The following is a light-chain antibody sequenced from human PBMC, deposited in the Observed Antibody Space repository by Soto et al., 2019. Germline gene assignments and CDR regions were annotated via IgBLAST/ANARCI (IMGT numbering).Light chain of an antibody. J-gene: IGKJ2*01. V-gene: IGKV3-15*01. CDR1: QSVRSY. CDR2: DAS. Sequence: EIVLTQSPATLSLSPGERATLSCRASQSVRSYLAWYQQKPGQAPRLLIYDASTRATGIPARFSGSGSGTEFTLTISSLQSEDFALYYCQQYNHWPTFGQGTKLDIK. CDR3: QQYNHWPT.